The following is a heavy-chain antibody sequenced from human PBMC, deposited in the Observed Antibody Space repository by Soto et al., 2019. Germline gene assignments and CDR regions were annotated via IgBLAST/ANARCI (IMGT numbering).Heavy chain of an antibody. J-gene: IGHJ4*02. CDR1: GFTFSSYA. CDR2: ISSNGGST. CDR3: ARDMTPDYGDYEFDY. D-gene: IGHD4-17*01. V-gene: IGHV3-64*01. Sequence: EVQLVESGGGLVQPGGSLRLSCAASGFTFSSYAMHWVRQAPGKGLEYVSAISSNGGSTYYANSVKGRFTISRDNPQNTLYLQMGSLRAEDMAVYYCARDMTPDYGDYEFDYWGQGTLVTVSS.